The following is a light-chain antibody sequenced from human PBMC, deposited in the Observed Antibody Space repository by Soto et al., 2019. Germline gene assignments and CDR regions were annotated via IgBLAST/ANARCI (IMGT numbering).Light chain of an antibody. CDR2: AAS. CDR1: QGISSY. Sequence: AIRMTQSPSSLSASTGDRVTITCRASQGISSYLAWYQQKPGKAPKLLIYAASTLQSGVPSRFSGSGSGTDFTLTIICLQSEDFATYYCQQYDRYPPSFGQGTKLEIK. J-gene: IGKJ2*01. V-gene: IGKV1-8*01. CDR3: QQYDRYPPS.